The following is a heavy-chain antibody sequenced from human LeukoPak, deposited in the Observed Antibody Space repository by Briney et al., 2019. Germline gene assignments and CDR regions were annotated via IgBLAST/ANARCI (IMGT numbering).Heavy chain of an antibody. CDR3: ARHRRSLIAVAGNFDY. CDR1: GGSISSSSYY. J-gene: IGHJ4*02. V-gene: IGHV4-39*01. CDR2: IYYSGST. Sequence: ASETLSLTCTVSGGSISSSSYYWGWIRQPPGKGLEWIGSIYYSGSTYYNPSLKSRVTISVDTSKNQFSLKLSSVTAADTAVYYCARHRRSLIAVAGNFDYWGQGTLVTVSS. D-gene: IGHD6-19*01.